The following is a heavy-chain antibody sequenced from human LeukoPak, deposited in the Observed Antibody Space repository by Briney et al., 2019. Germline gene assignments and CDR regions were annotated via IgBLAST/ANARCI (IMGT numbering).Heavy chain of an antibody. CDR1: GGSFNGYY. V-gene: IGHV4-34*01. Sequence: PSETLSLTCAVYGGSFNGYYWSWIRQPPGKGLEWIGAINHSGSTNYNPSLKSRVTMSVDTSKNQFSLKLSSVTAADTAVYYCARHDGSSWYYAFDVWGQGTMVTVSS. J-gene: IGHJ3*01. CDR3: ARHDGSSWYYAFDV. CDR2: INHSGST. D-gene: IGHD6-13*01.